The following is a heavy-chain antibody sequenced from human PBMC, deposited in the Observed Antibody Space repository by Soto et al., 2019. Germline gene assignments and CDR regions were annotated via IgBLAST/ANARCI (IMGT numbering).Heavy chain of an antibody. CDR2: ISSSSSYI. V-gene: IGHV3-21*01. D-gene: IGHD6-13*01. J-gene: IGHJ6*03. CDR3: ARDRGYSRSSKYYAYYYMDV. CDR1: GFTFSSYS. Sequence: EVQLVESGGGLVKPGGSLRLSCAASGFTFSSYSMNWVRQAPGKGLEWVSSISSSSSYIYYADSVKGRFTISRDNAKNSLYLQMNSMRAEDTAVYYCARDRGYSRSSKYYAYYYMDVWGKGTTVTVSS.